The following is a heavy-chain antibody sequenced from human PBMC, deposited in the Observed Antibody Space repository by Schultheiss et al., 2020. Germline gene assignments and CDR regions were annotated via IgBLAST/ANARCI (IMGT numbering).Heavy chain of an antibody. CDR2: ISSSGSTI. J-gene: IGHJ6*02. D-gene: IGHD1-26*01. CDR3: AKDIDQYSGSYYNYYYYGMDV. Sequence: GGSLRLSCAASGFTFSSYSMNWVRQAPGKGLEWVSYISSSGSTIYYADSVKGRFTISRDNAKNSLYLQMNSLRAEDTALYYCAKDIDQYSGSYYNYYYYGMDVWGQGTTVNVSS. CDR1: GFTFSSYS. V-gene: IGHV3-48*04.